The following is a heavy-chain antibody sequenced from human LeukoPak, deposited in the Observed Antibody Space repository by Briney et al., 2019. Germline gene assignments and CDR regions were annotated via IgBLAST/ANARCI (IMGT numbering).Heavy chain of an antibody. CDR2: IYYSGST. Sequence: SSETLSLTCTVSGGSISSYYWSWIRQPPGKGLEWIGYIYYSGSTNYNPSLKSRVTISVDTSKNQFSLKLSSVTAADTAVYYCASTYDSSGYYYYYGMDVWGQGTTVTVS. CDR3: ASTYDSSGYYYYYGMDV. CDR1: GGSISSYY. J-gene: IGHJ6*02. V-gene: IGHV4-59*01. D-gene: IGHD3-22*01.